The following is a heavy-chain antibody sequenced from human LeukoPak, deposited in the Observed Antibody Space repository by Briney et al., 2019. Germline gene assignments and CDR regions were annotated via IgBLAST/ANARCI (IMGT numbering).Heavy chain of an antibody. J-gene: IGHJ3*02. V-gene: IGHV3-21*01. D-gene: IGHD3-22*01. CDR3: ARDSSGYYLDAFDI. CDR1: GFTFSSYS. CDR2: ISSSSSYI. Sequence: GGSLRLSCAASGFTFSSYSMNWVRQAPGKGLEWVSSISSSSSYICYADSVKGRFTISRYNAKNSLYLQMNSLRGEDTAVYYCARDSSGYYLDAFDIWGQGTMVTVSS.